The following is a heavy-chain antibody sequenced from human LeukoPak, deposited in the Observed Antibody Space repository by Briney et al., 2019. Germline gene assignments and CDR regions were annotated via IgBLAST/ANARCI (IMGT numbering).Heavy chain of an antibody. CDR1: GFTFSDYY. CDR3: ARAGRIRLGELSLDAFDI. D-gene: IGHD3-16*02. CDR2: ISSSGSTI. V-gene: IGHV3-11*04. J-gene: IGHJ3*02. Sequence: GGSLRLSCAASGFTFSDYYMSWIRQAPGKGLEWVSYISSSGSTIYYADSVKGRFTISRDNAKNSLYLQMNSLRAEDTAVYYCARAGRIRLGELSLDAFDIWGQGTMVTVSS.